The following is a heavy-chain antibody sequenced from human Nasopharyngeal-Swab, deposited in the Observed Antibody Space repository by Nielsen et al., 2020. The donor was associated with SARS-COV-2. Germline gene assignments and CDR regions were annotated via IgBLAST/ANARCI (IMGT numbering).Heavy chain of an antibody. CDR3: ARGPSAVAFDP. D-gene: IGHD6-13*01. V-gene: IGHV4-34*01. CDR1: GGSFRGYY. Sequence: SETLSLTCAVYGGSFRGYYWSWIRQPPGKGLEWIGEINHSGSTNYNPSLKSRVTISVDTSKNQFSLKMSSVTAADTAVYYCARGPSAVAFDPWGQGTLVTVSS. J-gene: IGHJ5*02. CDR2: INHSGST.